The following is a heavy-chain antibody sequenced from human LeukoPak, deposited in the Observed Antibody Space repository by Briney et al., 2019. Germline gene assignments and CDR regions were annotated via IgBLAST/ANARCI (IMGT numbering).Heavy chain of an antibody. D-gene: IGHD6-13*01. Sequence: PGGSLGLSCAASGFTFSSYAMSWVRQAPGKGLEWVSAISGSGGSTYYADSVKGRFTISRDNSKNTLYLQMNSLRAEDTAVYYCAKGFRRQLVGYHSITWGQGTLVTVSS. V-gene: IGHV3-23*01. CDR3: AKGFRRQLVGYHSIT. CDR2: ISGSGGST. J-gene: IGHJ4*02. CDR1: GFTFSSYA.